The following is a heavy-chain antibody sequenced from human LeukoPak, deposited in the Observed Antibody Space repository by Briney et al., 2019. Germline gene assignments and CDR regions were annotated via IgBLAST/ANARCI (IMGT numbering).Heavy chain of an antibody. CDR2: IIPILGIA. V-gene: IGHV1-69*04. D-gene: IGHD2-15*01. CDR3: ARVGCDPVHFDY. Sequence: ASVKVSCKASGGTFSSYAISWVRQAPGQGLKWMGRIIPILGIANYAQKFQGRVTITADKSTSTAYMELSSLRSEDTAVYYCARVGCDPVHFDYWGQGTLVTVSS. J-gene: IGHJ4*02. CDR1: GGTFSSYA.